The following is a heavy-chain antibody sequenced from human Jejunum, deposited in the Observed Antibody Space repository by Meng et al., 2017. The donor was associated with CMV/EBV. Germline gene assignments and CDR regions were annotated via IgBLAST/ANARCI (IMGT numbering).Heavy chain of an antibody. CDR3: ARGWSWSLDY. Sequence: SVAASGFTFSSYWMNWVRQAPGKGLEWVANIKEDGSEKYYVDSVEGRFTISRDNAKNSLYLQMNTLRAEETAVYYCARGWSWSLDYWGQGTLVTVSS. J-gene: IGHJ4*02. D-gene: IGHD1-26*01. CDR1: GFTFSSYW. V-gene: IGHV3-7*01. CDR2: IKEDGSEK.